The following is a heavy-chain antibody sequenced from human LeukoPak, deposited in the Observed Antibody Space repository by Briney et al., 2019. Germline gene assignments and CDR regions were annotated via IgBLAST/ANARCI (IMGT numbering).Heavy chain of an antibody. J-gene: IGHJ4*02. CDR2: INPNNGGT. CDR3: ARAYTSGWYIGY. D-gene: IGHD6-19*01. CDR1: GYTFTGYY. V-gene: IGHV1-2*02. Sequence: GASVKVSCTASGYTFTGYYMHWVRPAPGQGLEWMGWINPNNGGTNYAQKFQDRVTMTRDTSINTAYMELSSLRSADTAVYYCARAYTSGWYIGYWGQGTLVTVSS.